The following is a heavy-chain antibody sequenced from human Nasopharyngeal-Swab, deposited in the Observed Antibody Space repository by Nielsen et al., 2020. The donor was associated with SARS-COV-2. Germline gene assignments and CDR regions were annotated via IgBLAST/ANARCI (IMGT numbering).Heavy chain of an antibody. V-gene: IGHV4-59*01. CDR3: ARDTRRGGVDY. CDR1: GGFINRYY. D-gene: IGHD2-15*01. J-gene: IGHJ4*02. CDR2: IYYSGST. Sequence: SETLSLTCTFSGGFINRYYWSWIRQPPRRGLEWIGYIYYSGSTNYNPSLKSRVTISLDTSKNQFSLKLSSVTAADSAVYYCARDTRRGGVDYWGQGTLVTVSS.